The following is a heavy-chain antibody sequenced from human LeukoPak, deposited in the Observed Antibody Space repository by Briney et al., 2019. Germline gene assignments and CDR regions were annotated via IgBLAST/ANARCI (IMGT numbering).Heavy chain of an antibody. J-gene: IGHJ4*02. CDR2: IYTSGST. CDR1: GGSISGYH. V-gene: IGHV4-4*07. Sequence: SETLSLTCTVSGGSISGYHWSWIRQPAGEGLEWIGRIYTSGSTNYNPSLKSRVTISVDTSKNQFSLKLSSVTAADTAVYYCATTSHDSSGYYSNYWGQGTLVTVSS. CDR3: ATTSHDSSGYYSNY. D-gene: IGHD3-22*01.